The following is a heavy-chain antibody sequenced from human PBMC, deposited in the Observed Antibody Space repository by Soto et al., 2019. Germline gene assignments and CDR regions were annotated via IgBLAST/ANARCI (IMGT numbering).Heavy chain of an antibody. CDR3: ARDRWPYYFDY. V-gene: IGHV4-59*01. Sequence: ASETLSLTCTVSGGSISSYYWSWIRQPPGKGLEWIGYIYYSGSTNYNPSLKSRVTISVDTSKNQFSLKLSSVTAADTAVYYCARDRWPYYFDYWGQGTLVTVSS. CDR2: IYYSGST. CDR1: GGSISSYY. J-gene: IGHJ4*02.